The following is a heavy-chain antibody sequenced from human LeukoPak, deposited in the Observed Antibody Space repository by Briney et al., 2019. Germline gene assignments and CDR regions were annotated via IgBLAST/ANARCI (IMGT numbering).Heavy chain of an antibody. CDR1: GFTFSSYA. CDR3: TTDLWELPG. J-gene: IGHJ4*02. CDR2: IKSKIDGGTT. Sequence: GGSLRLSCAASGFTFSSYAMHWVRQAPGKGLEWVGRIKSKIDGGTTDYAAPVKGRFTISRDDSKNTLYLQMNTLKTEDTAVYYCTTDLWELPGWGQGTLVTVSS. V-gene: IGHV3-15*01. D-gene: IGHD1-26*01.